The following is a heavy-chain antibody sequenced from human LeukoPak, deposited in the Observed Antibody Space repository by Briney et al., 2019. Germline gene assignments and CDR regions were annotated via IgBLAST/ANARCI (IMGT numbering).Heavy chain of an antibody. CDR2: INPNSGGT. V-gene: IGHV1-2*02. Sequence: ASVKVSCKASGYTFTGYYMHWVRQAPGQGLEWMGWINPNSGGTNYAQKFQGRVTMTRDTSISTAYMELSRLRSDDTAVYYCASIGYCSSTSCYNPDYWGQGTLVTVS. D-gene: IGHD2-2*02. J-gene: IGHJ4*02. CDR3: ASIGYCSSTSCYNPDY. CDR1: GYTFTGYY.